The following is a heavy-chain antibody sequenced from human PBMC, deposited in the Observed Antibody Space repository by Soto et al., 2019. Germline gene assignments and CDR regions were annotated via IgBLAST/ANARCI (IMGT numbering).Heavy chain of an antibody. V-gene: IGHV3-23*01. CDR2: ISGSGGST. CDR3: AKDIRDTSSFIYYYYYGTDV. D-gene: IGHD5-18*01. Sequence: GGSLRLSCAASGFTFSSYAMSWVRLAPGKGLEWVSAISGSGGSTYDADSVKGRFTISRDISKNTLYLQMNSLRAEDTAVYYCAKDIRDTSSFIYYYYYGTDVWGQGTTVTVSS. J-gene: IGHJ6*02. CDR1: GFTFSSYA.